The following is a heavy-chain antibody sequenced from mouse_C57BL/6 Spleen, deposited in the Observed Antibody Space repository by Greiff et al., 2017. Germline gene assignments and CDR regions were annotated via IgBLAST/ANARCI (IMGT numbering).Heavy chain of an antibody. CDR1: GYTFTSYW. V-gene: IGHV1-50*01. CDR2: IDPSDSYT. Sequence: VQLQQPGAELVKPGASVKLSCKASGYTFTSYWMQWVKQRPGQGLEWIGEIDPSDSYTNYNQKFKGKATLTVDTSSSTAYMQLSSLTSEDSAVYYWARAFITTVVVRGGYFDYWGQGTTLTVSS. D-gene: IGHD1-1*01. J-gene: IGHJ2*01. CDR3: ARAFITTVVVRGGYFDY.